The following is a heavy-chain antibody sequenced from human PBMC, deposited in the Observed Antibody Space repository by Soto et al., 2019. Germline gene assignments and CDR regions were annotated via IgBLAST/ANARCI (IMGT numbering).Heavy chain of an antibody. CDR1: GYSFTSYW. V-gene: IGHV5-10-1*01. Sequence: GESLKISCKGSGYSFTSYWISWVRQIPGKGLEWMGRIDPSDSYTNYSPSFQGHVTISADKSISTAYLQWSSLKASDTAMYYCARTARKHYYYYGMDVWGQGTTVTVSS. D-gene: IGHD6-6*01. CDR3: ARTARKHYYYYGMDV. J-gene: IGHJ6*02. CDR2: IDPSDSYT.